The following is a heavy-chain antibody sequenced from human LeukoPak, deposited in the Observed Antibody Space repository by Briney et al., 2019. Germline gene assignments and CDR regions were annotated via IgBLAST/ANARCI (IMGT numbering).Heavy chain of an antibody. Sequence: SETLSLTCAVYGGSFSGYYWSWIRQPPGKGLEWIGEINHSGSTNYNPSLKSRVTISVDTSKNQFSLKLSSVTAADTAVYYCARHVGGLWPFDYWGQGTLVTVSS. CDR2: INHSGST. CDR3: ARHVGGLWPFDY. CDR1: GGSFSGYY. J-gene: IGHJ4*02. D-gene: IGHD5-18*01. V-gene: IGHV4-34*01.